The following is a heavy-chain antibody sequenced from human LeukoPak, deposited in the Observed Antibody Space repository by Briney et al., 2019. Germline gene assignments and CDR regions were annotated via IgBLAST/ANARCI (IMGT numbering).Heavy chain of an antibody. Sequence: GGSLRLPCAASGFTFSSYSMHWVRQAPGKGLEWMGGFDPEDGETIYAQKFQGRVTMTEDTSTDTAYMELSSLRSEDTAVYYCATGGGYNPEYFDYWGQGTLVTVSS. D-gene: IGHD5-24*01. CDR1: GFTFSSYS. CDR3: ATGGGYNPEYFDY. V-gene: IGHV1-24*01. CDR2: FDPEDGET. J-gene: IGHJ4*02.